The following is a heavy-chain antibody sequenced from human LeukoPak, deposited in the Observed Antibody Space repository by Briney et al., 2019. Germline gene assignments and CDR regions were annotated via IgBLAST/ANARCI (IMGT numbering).Heavy chain of an antibody. V-gene: IGHV3-48*01. CDR1: GFTFSTYS. D-gene: IGHD3-10*01. Sequence: GGSLRLSCAASGFTFSTYSMNWVRQAPGKGLEWVSYISSSSSTIYYADSVKGRFTISRDNAKNSLYLQMNSLRADDTAVYYCARSPQKLGTLIRGAFLYYFDYWGQGTLVTVSS. CDR3: ARSPQKLGTLIRGAFLYYFDY. J-gene: IGHJ4*02. CDR2: ISSSSSTI.